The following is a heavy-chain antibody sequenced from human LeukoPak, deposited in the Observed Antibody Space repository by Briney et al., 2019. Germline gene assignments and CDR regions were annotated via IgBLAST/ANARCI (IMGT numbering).Heavy chain of an antibody. D-gene: IGHD2-2*01. J-gene: IGHJ5*02. V-gene: IGHV4-39*01. CDR1: GGSISSSSYY. CDR3: ARLSGGGYCSSTSCHPPSSPPNWFDP. CDR2: IYYSGST. Sequence: SETLSLTCTVSGGSISSSSYYWGWIRQPPGKGLEWIGSIYYSGSTYYNPSLKSRVTISVDTSKNQFSLKLSSVTAADTAVYYCARLSGGGYCSSTSCHPPSSPPNWFDPWGQGTLVTVSS.